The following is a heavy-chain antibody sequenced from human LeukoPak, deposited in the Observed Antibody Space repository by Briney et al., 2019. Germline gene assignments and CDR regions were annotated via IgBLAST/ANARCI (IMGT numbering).Heavy chain of an antibody. V-gene: IGHV3-33*01. J-gene: IGHJ1*01. D-gene: IGHD2-15*01. CDR2: IWYDGSNK. CDR1: GFTFSSYG. CDR3: ATELLLRGPFHH. Sequence: GGSLRLSCAASGFTFSSYGMHWVRQAPGKGLEWVAVIWYDGSNKYYADSVKGRFTISRDNSKNTLYLQMNSLRAEDTAVYYCATELLLRGPFHHWGQGTLVTVSS.